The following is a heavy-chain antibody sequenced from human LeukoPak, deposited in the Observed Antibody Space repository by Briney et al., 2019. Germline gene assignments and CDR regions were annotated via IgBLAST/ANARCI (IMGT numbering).Heavy chain of an antibody. Sequence: ASVKVSCTASGYTFTSYGISWVRQAPRQGLEWMGWISAYNGNTNYAQKLQGRVTMTTDTSTSTAYMELRSLRSDDTAVYYCARTRYYYDSSNWFDPWGQGTLVTVSS. CDR2: ISAYNGNT. CDR1: GYTFTSYG. V-gene: IGHV1-18*01. CDR3: ARTRYYYDSSNWFDP. J-gene: IGHJ5*02. D-gene: IGHD3-22*01.